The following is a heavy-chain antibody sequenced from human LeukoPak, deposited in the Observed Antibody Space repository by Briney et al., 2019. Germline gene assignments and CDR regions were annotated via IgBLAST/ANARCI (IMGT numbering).Heavy chain of an antibody. J-gene: IGHJ4*02. CDR3: ASGGRGYDLAYVDY. CDR1: GGSFSGYY. CDR2: INHSGST. V-gene: IGHV4-34*01. D-gene: IGHD5-12*01. Sequence: PSETLSLTCAVYGGSFSGYYWSWIRQPPGRGLEWIGEINHSGSTNYNPSLKSRVTISVDTSKNQFSLKLSSVTAADTAVYYCASGGRGYDLAYVDYWGQGTLVTVSS.